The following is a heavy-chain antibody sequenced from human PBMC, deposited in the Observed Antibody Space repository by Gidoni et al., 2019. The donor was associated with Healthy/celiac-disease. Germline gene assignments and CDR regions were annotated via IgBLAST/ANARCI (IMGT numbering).Heavy chain of an antibody. J-gene: IGHJ5*02. CDR3: AKSDVGYSSSWYGIDP. CDR2: ISGSGGST. V-gene: IGHV3-23*01. D-gene: IGHD6-13*01. Sequence: EVQLLESGGGLVQPGGSLRLSCAASGFTFSSYAMSWVRQAPGKGLEWVSAISGSGGSTYYADSVNGRFTISRDNSKNTLYLQMNSLRAEDTAVYYCAKSDVGYSSSWYGIDPWGQGTLVTVSS. CDR1: GFTFSSYA.